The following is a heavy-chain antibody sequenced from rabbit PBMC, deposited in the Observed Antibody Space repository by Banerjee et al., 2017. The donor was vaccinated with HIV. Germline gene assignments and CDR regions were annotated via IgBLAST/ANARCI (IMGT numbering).Heavy chain of an antibody. CDR2: IYAGSSGSS. D-gene: IGHD7-1*01. J-gene: IGHJ4*01. Sequence: QSLEESGGDLVKPGASLTLTCTASGFSFSSSYYMCWVRQAPGKGLEWIACIYAGSSGSSYYASWAKGRFTISKTSSTTVTLQMTSLTAADTATYFCARGYAGYAGYPYYFNLWGPGTLVTVS. CDR1: GFSFSSSYY. V-gene: IGHV1S40*01. CDR3: ARGYAGYAGYPYYFNL.